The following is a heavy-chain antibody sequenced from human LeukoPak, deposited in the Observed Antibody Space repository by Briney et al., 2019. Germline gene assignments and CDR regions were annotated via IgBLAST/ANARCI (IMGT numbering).Heavy chain of an antibody. CDR3: ARDQIGSSGWYLPDY. J-gene: IGHJ4*02. CDR2: IAWNGGRA. CDR1: GFTFDDFA. Sequence: PGGSLRLSCVASGFTFDDFAMHWVRQVPGKGLEWVSGIAWNGGRAAFADSVKGRFNISRDNDKNSLYLQMNSLRAEDTAVYYCARDQIGSSGWYLPDYWGQGTLVTVSS. D-gene: IGHD6-19*01. V-gene: IGHV3-9*01.